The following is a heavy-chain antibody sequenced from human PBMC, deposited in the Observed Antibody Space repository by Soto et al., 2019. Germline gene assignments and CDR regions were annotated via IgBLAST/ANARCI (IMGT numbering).Heavy chain of an antibody. Sequence: GXSVKVSCKASGYTFTSYGISWVRQAPGQVLEWMGWISXYNGNXNYAKKIQGRXXMTTDKSXXKAYMELRSLRSDETAVYYCARWRVAFWNWFDPWGQGTLVT. CDR3: ARWRVAFWNWFDP. CDR1: GYTFTSYG. J-gene: IGHJ5*02. V-gene: IGHV1-18*01. D-gene: IGHD2-15*01. CDR2: ISXYNGNX.